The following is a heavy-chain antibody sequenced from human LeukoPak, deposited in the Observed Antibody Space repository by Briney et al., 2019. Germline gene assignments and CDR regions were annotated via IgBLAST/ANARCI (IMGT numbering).Heavy chain of an antibody. V-gene: IGHV4-34*01. CDR1: GGSFSGYY. D-gene: IGHD1-14*01. Sequence: PSETLSLTCAVYGGSFSGYYWSWIRQPPGKGLEWIGEINHSGSTNYNPSLKSRVTISVDTSKNQFSLKLSSVTAADTAVYYCAPYSAHFLSQPGWFDPWAQGTLVTVSS. CDR3: APYSAHFLSQPGWFDP. CDR2: INHSGST. J-gene: IGHJ5*02.